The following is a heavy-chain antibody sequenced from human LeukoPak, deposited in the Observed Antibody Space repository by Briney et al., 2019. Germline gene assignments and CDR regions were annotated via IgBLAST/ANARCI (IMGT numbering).Heavy chain of an antibody. D-gene: IGHD3-22*01. J-gene: IGHJ4*02. CDR1: GFTVSSNS. CDR3: AKMSLLVTMIVLGDLDY. Sequence: GGSLRLSCTVSGFTVSSNSMSWVRQAPGKGLEWVSFIYSDNTHYSDSVKGRFTISRDNSKNTLYLQMNSLRAEDTAVYYCAKMSLLVTMIVLGDLDYWGQGTLVTVSS. CDR2: IYSDNT. V-gene: IGHV3-53*01.